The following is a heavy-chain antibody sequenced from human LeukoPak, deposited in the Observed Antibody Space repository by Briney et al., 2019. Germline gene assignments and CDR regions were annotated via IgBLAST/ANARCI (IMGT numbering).Heavy chain of an antibody. CDR2: INPNSGGT. Sequence: ASVKVSCKASGYTFTGYYMHWVRQAPGQGLEWMGWINPNSGGTNYAQKFQGRVTMTRDASIGTAYMELSRMRSDDTAVYYCARGAYSSSPLPRGDDAFDIWGQGTMVTVSS. CDR3: ARGAYSSSPLPRGDDAFDI. J-gene: IGHJ3*02. D-gene: IGHD6-6*01. CDR1: GYTFTGYY. V-gene: IGHV1-2*02.